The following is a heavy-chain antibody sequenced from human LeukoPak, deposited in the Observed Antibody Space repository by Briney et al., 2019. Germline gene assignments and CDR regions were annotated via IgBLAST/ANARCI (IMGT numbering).Heavy chain of an antibody. D-gene: IGHD2-2*01. V-gene: IGHV1-69*05. CDR2: IIPIFGTA. CDR3: ARDGGYCSSTSCFLVNWFDP. Sequence: SLKVSCEASGGTFSSYAISWVRQAPGQGLEWMGGIIPIFGTANYAQNLQGRVTITTDKSTSTAYMELSSLRSEDTAVYYAARDGGYCSSTSCFLVNWFDPWGQGTLVTVSS. CDR1: GGTFSSYA. J-gene: IGHJ5*02.